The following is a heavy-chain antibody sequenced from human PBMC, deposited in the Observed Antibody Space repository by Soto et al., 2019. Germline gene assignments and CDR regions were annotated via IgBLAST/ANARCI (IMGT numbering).Heavy chain of an antibody. Sequence: GGSLRLSCAASGFTFSTYAMNWVRQAPGKGLEWVSAIRGSAYSTYYADSVKGRFSISRDNSKNTLYLEMNSLRVEDTAIYYCVKDDGRNIPVSFEHWGQGALVTVYS. V-gene: IGHV3-23*01. D-gene: IGHD1-26*01. J-gene: IGHJ4*02. CDR3: VKDDGRNIPVSFEH. CDR2: IRGSAYST. CDR1: GFTFSTYA.